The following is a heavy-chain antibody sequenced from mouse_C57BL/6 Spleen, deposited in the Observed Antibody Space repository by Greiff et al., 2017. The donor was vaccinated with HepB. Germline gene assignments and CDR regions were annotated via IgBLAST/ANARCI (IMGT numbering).Heavy chain of an antibody. CDR2: INPSSGYT. D-gene: IGHD2-4*01. Sequence: VQLQQSGAELAKPGASVKLSCKASGYTFTSYWMHWVKQRPGQGLEWIGYINPSSGYTKYNQKFKDKATLTADKSSSTAYMQLSSLTYEDSAVYYCARSYYDYDQYFDVWGTGTTVTVSS. CDR3: ARSYYDYDQYFDV. CDR1: GYTFTSYW. J-gene: IGHJ1*03. V-gene: IGHV1-7*01.